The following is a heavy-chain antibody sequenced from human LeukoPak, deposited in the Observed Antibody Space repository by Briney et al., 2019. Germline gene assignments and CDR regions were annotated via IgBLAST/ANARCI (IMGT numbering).Heavy chain of an antibody. CDR1: GFTFDDYA. CDR2: IRSKAYGGTT. J-gene: IGHJ4*02. V-gene: IGHV3-49*04. D-gene: IGHD1-26*01. CDR3: TSFRIVGVIFDY. Sequence: GGSLRLSCAASGFTFDDYAMSWVRQAPGKGLEWVGFIRSKAYGGTTEYAASVKGRFTISRDDSKSIAYLQMNSLKTEDTAVYYCTSFRIVGVIFDYWGQGTLVTVSS.